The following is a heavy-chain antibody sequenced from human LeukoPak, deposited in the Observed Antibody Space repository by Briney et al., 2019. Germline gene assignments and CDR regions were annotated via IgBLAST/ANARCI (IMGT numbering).Heavy chain of an antibody. CDR3: ARFHYSVDY. CDR2: IYYSGST. CDR1: GGSISSYY. Sequence: KPSETLSLTCTLSGGSISSYYWSWIRQPPGKGLEWIGYIYYSGSTNYNPSLKSRVTISVDTSKNQFSLKLSSVTAADTAVYYCARFHYSVDYWGQGTLVTVSS. D-gene: IGHD2-15*01. J-gene: IGHJ4*02. V-gene: IGHV4-59*01.